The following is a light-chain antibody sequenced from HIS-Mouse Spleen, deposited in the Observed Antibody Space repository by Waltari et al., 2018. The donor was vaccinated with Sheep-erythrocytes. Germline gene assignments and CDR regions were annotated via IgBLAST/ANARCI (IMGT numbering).Light chain of an antibody. CDR1: SSDVGGCNY. Sequence: QSALTQPRPVSGSPGQSFTISCTGTSSDVGGCNYVPWYQQHPGKAPKLMIYDVSKRPSGVPDRFSGSKSGNSASLTISGLQAEDEADYYCCSYAGSYTWVFGGGTKLTVL. J-gene: IGLJ3*02. CDR3: CSYAGSYTWV. CDR2: DVS. V-gene: IGLV2-11*01.